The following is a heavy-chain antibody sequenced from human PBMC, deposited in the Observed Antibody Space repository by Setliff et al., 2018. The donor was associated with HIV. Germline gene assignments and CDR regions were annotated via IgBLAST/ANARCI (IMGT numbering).Heavy chain of an antibody. CDR2: IYSDGNI. J-gene: IGHJ5*02. Sequence: SETLSLTCTVSGGSISSYFWSWIRQPAGKGLEWIGRIYSDGNINYNPSLKSRVTMSIDTSKNQFSLKLSSVTAADTAVYYCARGLWFGGSYWFDPWGQGTLVTVSS. CDR3: ARGLWFGGSYWFDP. CDR1: GGSISSYF. D-gene: IGHD3-10*01. V-gene: IGHV4-4*07.